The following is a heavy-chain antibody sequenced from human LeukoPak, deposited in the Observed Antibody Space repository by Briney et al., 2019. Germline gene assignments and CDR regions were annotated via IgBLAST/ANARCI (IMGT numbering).Heavy chain of an antibody. D-gene: IGHD3-22*01. CDR3: ASLSGHYRMVVDY. CDR1: GGSFSGYY. J-gene: IGHJ4*02. V-gene: IGHV4-34*01. CDR2: INHSGST. Sequence: SETLSLTCAVYGGSFSGYYWSWIRQPPGKGLEWIGEINHSGSTNYNPSLKSRVTISVDTSKNQFSLKLSSVTAADTAVYYCASLSGHYRMVVDYWGQGTLVTVSS.